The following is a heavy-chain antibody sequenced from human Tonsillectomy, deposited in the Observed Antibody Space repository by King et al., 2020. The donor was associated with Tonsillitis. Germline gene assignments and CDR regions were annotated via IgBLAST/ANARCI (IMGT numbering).Heavy chain of an antibody. CDR3: NSGRTRVVGAAVVDV. V-gene: IGHV1-46*03. CDR2: INPNVGSA. Sequence: VQLVESGAEVKKPGASVKVSCKATGYTLTSYSMHWVRQAPGQGLEWMGIINPNVGSANYAQKCQGRLTMTRDTSTNTVYMELSSLRAEDTAVYYCNSGRTRVVGAAVVDVWGQGTTVTVSS. D-gene: IGHD1-26*01. CDR1: GYTLTSYS. J-gene: IGHJ6*02.